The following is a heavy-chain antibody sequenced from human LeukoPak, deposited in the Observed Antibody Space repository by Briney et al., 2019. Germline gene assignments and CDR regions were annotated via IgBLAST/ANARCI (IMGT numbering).Heavy chain of an antibody. Sequence: PSETLSLTCAVYGGSFSGYYWSWIRQPPGKGLEWIGEINHGGSTNYNPSLKSRVTISVDTSKNQFSLKLSSVTAADTAVYYCARVDWHSTKPPYYYYYGMDVWGQGTTVTVSS. D-gene: IGHD2-2*01. CDR3: ARVDWHSTKPPYYYYYGMDV. J-gene: IGHJ6*02. CDR2: INHGGST. V-gene: IGHV4-34*01. CDR1: GGSFSGYY.